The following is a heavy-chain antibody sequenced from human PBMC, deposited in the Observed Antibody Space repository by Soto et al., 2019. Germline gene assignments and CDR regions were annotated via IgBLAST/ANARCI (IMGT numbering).Heavy chain of an antibody. CDR1: GYTFTSYG. Sequence: ASVKVSCKASGYTFTSYGISWVRQAPGQGLEWVGWISAYNGNTNYAQKLQGRVTMTTDTSTSTAYMELRSLRSDDTAVYYCARDREYYDSSGYPDAFDIWGQGTMVTVSS. V-gene: IGHV1-18*04. J-gene: IGHJ3*02. D-gene: IGHD3-22*01. CDR2: ISAYNGNT. CDR3: ARDREYYDSSGYPDAFDI.